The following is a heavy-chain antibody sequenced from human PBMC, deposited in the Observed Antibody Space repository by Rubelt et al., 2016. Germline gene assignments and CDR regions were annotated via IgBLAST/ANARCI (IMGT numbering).Heavy chain of an antibody. J-gene: IGHJ4*02. CDR3: ARAVDFWSGYPFDY. Sequence: QVQLQQWGAGLLKPSETLSLTCAVYGGSFSGYYWSWIRQPPGKGLEWIGEINHSGSTNYNPSLKSRVTISVDTSKTQFSLKLSPGTAAETAVYYCARAVDFWSGYPFDYWGQGTLVTVSS. V-gene: IGHV4-34*01. CDR1: GGSFSGYY. CDR2: INHSGST. D-gene: IGHD3-3*01.